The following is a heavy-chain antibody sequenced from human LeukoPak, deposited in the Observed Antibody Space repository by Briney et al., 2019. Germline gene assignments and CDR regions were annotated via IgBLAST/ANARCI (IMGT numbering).Heavy chain of an antibody. D-gene: IGHD2/OR15-2a*01. V-gene: IGHV3-30*03. CDR2: ISNDGNSK. CDR3: ARGENSKTYPVSGY. Sequence: PGGSLRLSCAASGFTFSSYGMHWVRQAPGKGLEWAAVISNDGNSKYYTDSVRGRFTISRDNSKNTLYLQMSSLRAGDTAVYYCARGENSKTYPVSGYWGQGTLVTVSS. CDR1: GFTFSSYG. J-gene: IGHJ4*02.